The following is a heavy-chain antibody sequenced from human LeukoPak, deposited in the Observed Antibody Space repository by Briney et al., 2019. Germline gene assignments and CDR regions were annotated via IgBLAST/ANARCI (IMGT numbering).Heavy chain of an antibody. J-gene: IGHJ3*02. CDR3: AKDSELRYFDRPYHGWRAFDI. D-gene: IGHD3-9*01. Sequence: HTGGSLRLSCAASGFTFSSYAMSWVRQAPGKGLEWVSAISGSGGSTYYADSVKGRFTISRDNSKNTLYLQMNSLRAEDTAVYYCAKDSELRYFDRPYHGWRAFDIWGQGTMVTVSS. CDR1: GFTFSSYA. CDR2: ISGSGGST. V-gene: IGHV3-23*01.